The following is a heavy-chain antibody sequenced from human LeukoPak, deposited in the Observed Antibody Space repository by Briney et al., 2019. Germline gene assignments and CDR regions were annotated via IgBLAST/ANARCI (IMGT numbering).Heavy chain of an antibody. J-gene: IGHJ4*02. CDR2: INHSGST. CDR3: ARGRGLGYCSSTSCYLFDY. CDR1: GGSFSGYY. V-gene: IGHV4-34*01. Sequence: SETLSLTCAVYGGSFSGYYWSWIRQPPGKGLEWIGEINHSGSTNYNPSLKSRVTISVDMSKNQFSLKLISVTAADTAVYYCARGRGLGYCSSTSCYLFDYWGQGTLVTVSS. D-gene: IGHD2-2*01.